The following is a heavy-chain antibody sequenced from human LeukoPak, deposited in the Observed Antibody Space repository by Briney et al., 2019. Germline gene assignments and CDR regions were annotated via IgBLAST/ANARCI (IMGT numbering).Heavy chain of an antibody. CDR1: GGSISRGGYS. CDR3: ARDAYGDYAGSDY. CDR2: IYHSGST. D-gene: IGHD4-17*01. Sequence: PSPTLALTCAVSGGSISRGGYSWRLIPQPPGEGLEWIGYIYHSGSTYYNPSLKSRVTISVDRSKNQFSLKLSSVTAADTAVYYCARDAYGDYAGSDYWGQGTLVTVSS. V-gene: IGHV4-30-2*01. J-gene: IGHJ4*02.